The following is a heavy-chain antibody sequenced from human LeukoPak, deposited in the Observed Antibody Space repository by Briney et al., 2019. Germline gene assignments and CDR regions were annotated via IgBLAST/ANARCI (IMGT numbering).Heavy chain of an antibody. V-gene: IGHV4-38-2*02. CDR1: GYSISSGYD. D-gene: IGHD6-13*01. CDR2: IYYSGST. Sequence: KPSETLSLTCTVSGYSISSGYDWGWIRQPPGKGLEWIGSIYYSGSTYYNASLKSRVTISVDTSNNQFSLKLNSVTAADTAVYYCARTSGYSTSWRYFDYWGQGTLVTVSS. J-gene: IGHJ4*02. CDR3: ARTSGYSTSWRYFDY.